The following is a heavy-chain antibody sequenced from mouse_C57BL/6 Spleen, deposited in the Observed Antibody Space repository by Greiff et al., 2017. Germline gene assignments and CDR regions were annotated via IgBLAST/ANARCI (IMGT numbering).Heavy chain of an antibody. CDR3: AGCGGYYGSSLEFAY. V-gene: IGHV14-3*01. CDR1: GFNIKNTY. J-gene: IGHJ3*01. CDR2: IDPANGNT. Sequence: EVQLQQSVAELVRPGASVKLSCTASGFNIKNTYMHWVKQRPEQGLEWIGRIDPANGNTKYAPKFQGKATITADTSSNTAYLQLSSLPSEDTAIYYCAGCGGYYGSSLEFAYWGQGTLVTVSA. D-gene: IGHD1-1*01.